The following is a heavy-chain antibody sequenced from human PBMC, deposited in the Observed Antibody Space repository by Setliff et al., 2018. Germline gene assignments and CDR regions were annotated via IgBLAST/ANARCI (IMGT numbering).Heavy chain of an antibody. D-gene: IGHD3-10*01. CDR1: GFTFSSYG. CDR2: IPYDGSNQ. Sequence: PGGSLRLSCAASGFTFSSYGMHWVRQAPGRGLEWVGYIPYDGSNQFYPDSLKGRFTISRDNSKNTLYLQMNSLRPEDTALYYCARAKGTTMATQYFDYWGQGTLVTVSS. V-gene: IGHV3-30*02. CDR3: ARAKGTTMATQYFDY. J-gene: IGHJ4*02.